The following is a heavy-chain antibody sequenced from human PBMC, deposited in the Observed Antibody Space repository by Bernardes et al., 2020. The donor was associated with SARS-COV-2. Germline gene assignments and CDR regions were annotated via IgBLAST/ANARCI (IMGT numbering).Heavy chain of an antibody. CDR3: AGVSTGNYYYGMDV. V-gene: IGHV3-48*04. CDR2: SSRSSSTI. J-gene: IGHJ6*02. Sequence: GSSLRVWCAAPVITFSSYSMNWVRKAPGKGLQWVAYSSRSSSTIYYGDSVKGRFTISRDNAKNSLYLQMSSLRAEDTAVYSCAGVSTGNYYYGMDVWGQGTTVTVS. CDR1: VITFSSYS.